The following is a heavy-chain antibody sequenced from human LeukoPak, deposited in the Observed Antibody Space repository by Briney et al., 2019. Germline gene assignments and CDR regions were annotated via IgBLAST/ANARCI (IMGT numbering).Heavy chain of an antibody. CDR2: IIDSGNSI. V-gene: IGHV3-23*01. CDR1: GFTFSSYS. J-gene: IGHJ4*02. CDR3: ARGHSHWSGYYNFDY. Sequence: GGSLRLSCAASGFTFSSYSMNWVRQAPGKGLEWVSTIIDSGNSIYYADSAEGRFTISRDNSKNTLYLQMNSLRAGDTAVYYCARGHSHWSGYYNFDYWGQGTLVTVSS. D-gene: IGHD3-3*01.